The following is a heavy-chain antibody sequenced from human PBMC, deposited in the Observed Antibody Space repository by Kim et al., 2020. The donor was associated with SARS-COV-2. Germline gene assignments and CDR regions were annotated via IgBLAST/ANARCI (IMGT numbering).Heavy chain of an antibody. CDR3: ARGWKGWFDP. V-gene: IGHV3-48*02. J-gene: IGHJ5*02. Sequence: TQYNAGSVKGRLTTSRDNAKNSLYLQMNSLRDEDTAVYYCARGWKGWFDPWGQGTLVTVSS. CDR2: TQ. D-gene: IGHD1-1*01.